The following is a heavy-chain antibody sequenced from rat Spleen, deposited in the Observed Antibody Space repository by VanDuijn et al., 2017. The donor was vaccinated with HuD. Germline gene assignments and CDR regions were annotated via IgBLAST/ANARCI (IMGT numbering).Heavy chain of an antibody. D-gene: IGHD1-3*01. CDR2: ISYDGSNT. J-gene: IGHJ3*01. V-gene: IGHV5-29*01. Sequence: EVQLVESDGGLVQPGRSLKLSCAASGFTFSDYYMAWVRQAPTKGLEWVATISYDGSNTYYRDSVKGRFTISRDNAKSTLYLQMDSLRSEDTASYYCATEDYGLTGFGYWGQGTLVTVSS. CDR1: GFTFSDYY. CDR3: ATEDYGLTGFGY.